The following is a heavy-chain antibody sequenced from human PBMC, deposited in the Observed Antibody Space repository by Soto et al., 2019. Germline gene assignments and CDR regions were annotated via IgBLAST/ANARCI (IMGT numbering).Heavy chain of an antibody. Sequence: QVQLVESGGGVVQPGRSLRLACAVSGFTVSNHAIQWVRQAPGKGLEWVAVISYDGREIYYADSVKGRFTISRDNSKNTLFLQMNSLRPEDTAVYYCARSRRDSFSLGRAFDIWGQGTLVTVSS. D-gene: IGHD5-18*01. V-gene: IGHV3-30*04. CDR2: ISYDGREI. CDR3: ARSRRDSFSLGRAFDI. CDR1: GFTVSNHA. J-gene: IGHJ3*02.